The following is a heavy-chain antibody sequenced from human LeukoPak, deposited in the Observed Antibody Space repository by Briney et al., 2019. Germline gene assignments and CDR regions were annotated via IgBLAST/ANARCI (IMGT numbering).Heavy chain of an antibody. CDR3: ARPDEQQLVRDAFDI. CDR1: GFTFSSYS. V-gene: IGHV3-21*01. Sequence: PGGSLRLSCAASGFTFSSYSMNWVRQAPGKGLEGVTSISSSSSYIYYADSVKGRFTISRDNAKDSLYQQMNSLRAEDTAVYYCARPDEQQLVRDAFDIWGQGTMVTVSS. CDR2: ISSSSSYI. D-gene: IGHD6-13*01. J-gene: IGHJ3*02.